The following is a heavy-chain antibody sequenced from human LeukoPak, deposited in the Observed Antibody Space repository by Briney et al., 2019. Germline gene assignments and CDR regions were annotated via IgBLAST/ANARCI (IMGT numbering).Heavy chain of an antibody. Sequence: PSETLPLTCTVSGGSISSGGYYWSWIRQHPGKGLEWIGYIYYSGSTYYNPSLKSRVTISVDTSKNQFSLKLSSVTAADTAVYYCARGHYGSGSYYHSWGQGTLVTVSS. CDR3: ARGHYGSGSYYHS. D-gene: IGHD3-10*01. CDR1: GGSISSGGYY. V-gene: IGHV4-31*03. CDR2: IYYSGST. J-gene: IGHJ4*02.